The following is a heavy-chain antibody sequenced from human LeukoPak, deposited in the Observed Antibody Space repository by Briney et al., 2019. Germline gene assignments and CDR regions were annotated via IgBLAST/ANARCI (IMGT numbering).Heavy chain of an antibody. V-gene: IGHV4-59*01. CDR2: IYDSGST. CDR1: GGSISSYF. CDR3: ARAQIYGSGSYDDY. D-gene: IGHD3-10*01. Sequence: SETLSLTCTVSGGSISSYFWSWIRQPPGKGLEWIGYIYDSGSTNYNPSLKSRVTISVDTSKNQFSLKLSSVTAADTAVYYCARAQIYGSGSYDDYWGQGNLVTVSS. J-gene: IGHJ4*02.